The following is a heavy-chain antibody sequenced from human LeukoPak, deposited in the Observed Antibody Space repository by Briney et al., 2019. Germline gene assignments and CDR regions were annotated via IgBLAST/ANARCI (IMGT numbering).Heavy chain of an antibody. J-gene: IGHJ4*02. V-gene: IGHV1-69*05. CDR1: GGTFSSYA. Sequence: GSSVKVSCKASGGTFSSYAISWVRQAPGQGLEWMGGIIPIFGTANYAQKFQGRVTITTDESTSTAYMELSSLRSEDTAVYYCAISGVGTTKEVDYWGQGTLVTVSS. CDR3: AISGVGTTKEVDY. D-gene: IGHD4-17*01. CDR2: IIPIFGTA.